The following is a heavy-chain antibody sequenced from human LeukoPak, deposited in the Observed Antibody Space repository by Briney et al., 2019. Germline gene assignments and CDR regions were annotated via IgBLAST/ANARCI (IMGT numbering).Heavy chain of an antibody. J-gene: IGHJ4*02. V-gene: IGHV4-4*07. D-gene: IGHD6-13*01. CDR1: GESINSFY. Sequence: PSETLSLTCTVSGESINSFYWSWIRQPAGKGLEWIGRIYSSGSTNYSPSLKSRVTMSVDTSKNQFSLKLSSVTAADTAVCYCARDVVAAAGSFDYWGQGTQVTVSS. CDR2: IYSSGST. CDR3: ARDVVAAAGSFDY.